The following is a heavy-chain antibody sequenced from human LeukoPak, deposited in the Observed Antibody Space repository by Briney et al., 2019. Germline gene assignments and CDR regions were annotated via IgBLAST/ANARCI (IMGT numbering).Heavy chain of an antibody. CDR2: IRYNGNNQ. D-gene: IGHD3-10*01. CDR3: TTSGRFGELSTYYYYMDV. J-gene: IGHJ6*03. CDR1: GFTFNNYG. V-gene: IGHV3-30*02. Sequence: GGSLRLSCAASGFTFNNYGMHWVRQAPGKGLEWVAFIRYNGNNQYYADSVKGRFTISRDNSKNTLYLQMNSLRAEDAAVYYCTTSGRFGELSTYYYYMDVWGKGTTVTISS.